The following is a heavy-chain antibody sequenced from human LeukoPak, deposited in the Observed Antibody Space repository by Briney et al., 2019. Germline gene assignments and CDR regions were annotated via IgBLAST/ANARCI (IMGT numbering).Heavy chain of an antibody. J-gene: IGHJ4*02. D-gene: IGHD1-26*01. Sequence: GGSLRLSCAAFGFTFSDYNMRWIRQAPGKGLEWLSYISKSGSTKYYADSVKGRFTISRDNAKNSLYLQMNSLRAEDPALYYCASGGIYYGAAFDFWGQGSLVTVSA. CDR2: ISKSGSTK. CDR3: ASGGIYYGAAFDF. V-gene: IGHV3-11*01. CDR1: GFTFSDYN.